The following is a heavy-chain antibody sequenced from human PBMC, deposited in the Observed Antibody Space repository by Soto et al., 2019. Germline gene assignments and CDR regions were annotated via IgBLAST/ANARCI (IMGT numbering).Heavy chain of an antibody. D-gene: IGHD3-10*01. CDR3: AHVPGSGQLLYSYYYYMDV. J-gene: IGHJ6*03. Sequence: SGPTLVNPTQTLTLTCTFSGFSLTTRGVGVGWIRQPPGKALEWLALIYWDDDKRYSPSLKSRLTITKDTSKNQVVLTLTNMDPVDTATYYCAHVPGSGQLLYSYYYYMDVWGKGTTVTVSS. CDR2: IYWDDDK. CDR1: GFSLTTRGVG. V-gene: IGHV2-5*02.